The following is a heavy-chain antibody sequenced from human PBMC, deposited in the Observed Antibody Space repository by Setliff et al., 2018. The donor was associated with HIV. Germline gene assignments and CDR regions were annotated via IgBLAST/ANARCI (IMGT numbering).Heavy chain of an antibody. J-gene: IGHJ4*02. CDR1: GGSMNSENNH. CDR3: ARDPSDGYGHFDY. V-gene: IGHV4-61*02. D-gene: IGHD5-18*01. Sequence: LSEPLSLTCTVSGGSMNSENNHWGWFRQPAGKGLEWIGRFTNRGSTDYNPSLKSRVTISIDRSRNQFSLKLSAVTAADTAVYFCARDPSDGYGHFDYWGQGALVTVSS. CDR2: FTNRGST.